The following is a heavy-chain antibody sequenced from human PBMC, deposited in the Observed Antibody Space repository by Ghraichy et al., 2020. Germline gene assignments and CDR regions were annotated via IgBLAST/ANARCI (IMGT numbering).Heavy chain of an antibody. CDR1: GFMFNDYT. D-gene: IGHD2-2*02. CDR3: ARDSVPASIPYGVDV. Sequence: GGSLRLSCVASGFMFNDYTMNWVRQAPGQGLVWVASISAGSGVIYYAHSVRGRFTPSRDNAKNSLYLQMNALRVEDTAVYYCARDSVPASIPYGVDVWGQGTTVIVSS. CDR2: ISAGSGVI. J-gene: IGHJ6*02. V-gene: IGHV3-21*01.